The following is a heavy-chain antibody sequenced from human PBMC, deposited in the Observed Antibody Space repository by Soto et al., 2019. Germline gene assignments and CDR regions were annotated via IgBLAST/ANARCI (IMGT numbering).Heavy chain of an antibody. CDR3: ARVIGYDVLTGYYWVYYYGMDV. Sequence: SQTLSLTCAISGDSVSSNSAAWNWIRQSPSRGLEWLGRTYYRSKWYNDYAVSVKSRITINPDTSKNQFSLQLNSVTAADTAVYYCARVIGYDVLTGYYWVYYYGMDVWGQGTTVTVSS. J-gene: IGHJ6*02. V-gene: IGHV6-1*01. D-gene: IGHD3-9*01. CDR2: TYYRSKWYN. CDR1: GDSVSSNSAA.